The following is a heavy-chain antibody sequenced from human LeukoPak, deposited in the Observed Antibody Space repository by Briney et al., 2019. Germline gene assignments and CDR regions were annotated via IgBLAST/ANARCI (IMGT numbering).Heavy chain of an antibody. CDR2: INSDGSST. J-gene: IGHJ4*02. V-gene: IGHV3-74*01. Sequence: PGGSLRLSCAASGFTFSSYWMHWVRHAPAKGLVWVSRINSDGSSTSYADSVKGRFTISKDNAKNTLHLQMNSLRAEDTAVYYCARVPYYLDSSGYYYWGQGTLVTVSS. D-gene: IGHD3-22*01. CDR3: ARVPYYLDSSGYYY. CDR1: GFTFSSYW.